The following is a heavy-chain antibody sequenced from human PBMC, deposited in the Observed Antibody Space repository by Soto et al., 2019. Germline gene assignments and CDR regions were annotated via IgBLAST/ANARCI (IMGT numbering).Heavy chain of an antibody. D-gene: IGHD3-10*01. CDR2: ISGSGGST. CDR1: GFAFSSYA. V-gene: IGHV3-23*01. CDR3: ARDRYRGDY. J-gene: IGHJ4*02. Sequence: GGSLRLSCAASGFAFSSYAMSWVRQAPGEGLEWVSAISGSGGSTYYADSVRGRFTISRDNSKNTLYLQMNSLRAEDAAVYYCARDRYRGDYWGQGIRVTVSS.